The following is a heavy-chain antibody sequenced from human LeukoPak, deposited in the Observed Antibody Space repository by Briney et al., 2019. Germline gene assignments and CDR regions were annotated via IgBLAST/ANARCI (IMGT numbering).Heavy chain of an antibody. CDR1: GGSISSYY. Sequence: SETLSLTCTVSGGSISSYYWSWIRQPPGKGMEWIGYIYYSGRTNYNPSLKSRVTISVDTSKNQFSLKLSSVTAADTAVYYCARDLGIYGDYAFDIWGQGTMVTVSS. CDR2: IYYSGRT. V-gene: IGHV4-59*01. J-gene: IGHJ3*02. CDR3: ARDLGIYGDYAFDI. D-gene: IGHD4-17*01.